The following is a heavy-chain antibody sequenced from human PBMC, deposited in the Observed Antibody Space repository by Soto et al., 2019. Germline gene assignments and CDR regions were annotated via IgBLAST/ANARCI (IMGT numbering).Heavy chain of an antibody. CDR1: GFTFSSYA. CDR3: ARDRRGGYCISTSCYDYYYYGMDV. Sequence: QVQLVESGGGVVQPGRSLRLSCAASGFTFSSYAMHWVRQAPGKGLEWVAVISYDGSNKYYADSVKGRFTISRDNSKNTLDLQMNRLRAEDTAVYYCARDRRGGYCISTSCYDYYYYGMDVWGQGTTVTVSS. CDR2: ISYDGSNK. D-gene: IGHD2-2*01. J-gene: IGHJ6*02. V-gene: IGHV3-30-3*01.